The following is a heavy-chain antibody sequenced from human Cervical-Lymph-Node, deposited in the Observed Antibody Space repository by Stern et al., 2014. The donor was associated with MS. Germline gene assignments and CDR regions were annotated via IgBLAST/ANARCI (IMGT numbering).Heavy chain of an antibody. V-gene: IGHV1-46*01. D-gene: IGHD3-9*01. CDR2: INPSGDST. CDR3: ARLRGYNVLTGYLDY. J-gene: IGHJ4*02. CDR1: GYTFTNYY. Sequence: QLVQSGAEVKKPGASAKISCKASGYTFTNYYMHWVRQAPGQGLEWMGIINPSGDSTSYAQKCEGRVTMTRDTSTSTVNMELSSLTSGDTAVYYCARLRGYNVLTGYLDYWGQGTLVTVSS.